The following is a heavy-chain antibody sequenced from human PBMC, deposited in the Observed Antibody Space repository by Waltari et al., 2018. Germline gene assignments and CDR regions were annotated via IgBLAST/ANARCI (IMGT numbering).Heavy chain of an antibody. CDR2: INPSGGST. D-gene: IGHD4-17*01. J-gene: IGHJ3*02. CDR1: GYTFTSYY. V-gene: IGHV1-46*01. Sequence: QVQLVQSGAEVKKPGASVKVSCKASGYTFTSYYMHWVRQAPGQGLEWMGIINPSGGSTSYAQKFQGRGTMTRETSTSTVYMELSSLRSEDTAVYYCARLKADYGGNSWYAFDIWGQGTMVTVSS. CDR3: ARLKADYGGNSWYAFDI.